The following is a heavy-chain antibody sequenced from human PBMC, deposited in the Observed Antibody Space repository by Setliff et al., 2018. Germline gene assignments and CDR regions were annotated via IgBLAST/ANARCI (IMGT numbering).Heavy chain of an antibody. CDR3: ATRTPVTFSGVVTTV. Sequence: ASVKVSCKASGLTFTTFSISWVRQAPGQGLEWMGWITNYNGKTDYAQKFQDRVILTTDTSTNTAYMELRNLRPDDKAIYYCATRTPVTFSGVVTTVWGQGSRVTVSS. CDR1: GLTFTTFS. D-gene: IGHD3-3*01. J-gene: IGHJ4*02. V-gene: IGHV1-18*01. CDR2: ITNYNGKT.